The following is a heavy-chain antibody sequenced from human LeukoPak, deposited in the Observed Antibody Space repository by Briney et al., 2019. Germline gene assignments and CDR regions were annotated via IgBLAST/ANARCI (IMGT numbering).Heavy chain of an antibody. Sequence: GASVKVSCKASGDIFRRYGVTWARQAPGQGPEWMGWVRPYNGDPEYAQKFQGRVTMSTDTSTDTSYMELRSLGSDDTAVYYCARPYSANWHPPPYRMDVWGQGTTVIVSS. D-gene: IGHD1-1*01. CDR2: VRPYNGDP. CDR1: GDIFRRYG. CDR3: ARPYSANWHPPPYRMDV. V-gene: IGHV1-18*04. J-gene: IGHJ6*02.